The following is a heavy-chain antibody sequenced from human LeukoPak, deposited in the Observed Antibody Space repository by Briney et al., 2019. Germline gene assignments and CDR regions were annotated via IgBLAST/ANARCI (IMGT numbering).Heavy chain of an antibody. CDR2: INWNGGST. CDR1: GFTFDDYG. J-gene: IGHJ6*03. CDR3: ARGGYGSGSYYLYYYYYYMDV. Sequence: GGSLRLSCAASGFTFDDYGMSWVRQAPGKGLEWVSGINWNGGSTGYADSVKGRFTISRDNAKNSLYLQMNSLRAEDAALYYCARGGYGSGSYYLYYYYYYMDVWGKGTTVTVSS. D-gene: IGHD3-10*01. V-gene: IGHV3-20*04.